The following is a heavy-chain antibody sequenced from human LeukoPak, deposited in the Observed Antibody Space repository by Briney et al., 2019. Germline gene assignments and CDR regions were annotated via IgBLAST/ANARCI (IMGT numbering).Heavy chain of an antibody. CDR3: ARDGVTATSPLVHDGFDI. Sequence: PGGSLRLSCLASEFSFSSYSMNWVRQAPGKGLEWISYISHGSHTIYYADSVKGRFTISRDNAKNSLYLQMNSLRAEDTAVYYCARDGVTATSPLVHDGFDIWGQGTMVTVSS. V-gene: IGHV3-48*04. CDR1: EFSFSSYS. J-gene: IGHJ3*02. D-gene: IGHD2-21*02. CDR2: ISHGSHTI.